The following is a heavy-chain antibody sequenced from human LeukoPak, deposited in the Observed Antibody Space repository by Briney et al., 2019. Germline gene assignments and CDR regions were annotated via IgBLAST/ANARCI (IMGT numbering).Heavy chain of an antibody. Sequence: GGSLRLSCAASGFTVSSNYMSWVRQAPGKGLEWVSVIYSGGSTYYADSVKGRFTISRDNSKNTLYLQMNSLRAEDTAVYYCAKGKTYYYDSSGYYLGYFDYWGQGTLVTVSS. CDR3: AKGKTYYYDSSGYYLGYFDY. J-gene: IGHJ4*02. CDR1: GFTVSSNY. CDR2: IYSGGST. V-gene: IGHV3-53*01. D-gene: IGHD3-22*01.